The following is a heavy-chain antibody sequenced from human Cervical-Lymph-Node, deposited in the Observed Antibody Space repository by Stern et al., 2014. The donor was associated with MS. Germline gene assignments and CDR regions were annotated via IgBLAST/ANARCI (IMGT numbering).Heavy chain of an antibody. CDR3: ARGVDV. J-gene: IGHJ6*02. CDR1: GLTFSKFW. V-gene: IGHV3-74*02. CDR2: IKSDGSSR. Sequence: VQLVESGGGSVQPGGSLRLSCAASGLTFSKFWMHWVRRAPRTGLVWVSRIKSDGSSRAYADSVKGRFTISRDNANKTLYLQMNSLRVEDTAVYYCARGVDVWGQGTTVTVSS.